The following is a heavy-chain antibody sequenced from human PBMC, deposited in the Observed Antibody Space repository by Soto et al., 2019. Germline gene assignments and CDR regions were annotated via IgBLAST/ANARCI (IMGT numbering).Heavy chain of an antibody. J-gene: IGHJ6*02. CDR3: AKDCSDCGDSVYYYYCGMDV. CDR2: ISYDGGNK. Sequence: GGSLRLSCATSGFPFSGYGMHWARQAPGKGLEWVPVISYDGGNKDYSDSVKGRFTISRDNSKNTLYLQMNGLRGDDTAVYYCAKDCSDCGDSVYYYYCGMDVWGQGTTVTVSS. CDR1: GFPFSGYG. D-gene: IGHD4-17*01. V-gene: IGHV3-30*18.